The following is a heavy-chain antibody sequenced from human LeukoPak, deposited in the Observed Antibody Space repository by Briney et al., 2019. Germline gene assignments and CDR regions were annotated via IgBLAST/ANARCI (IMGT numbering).Heavy chain of an antibody. V-gene: IGHV4-39*07. CDR3: ARGPDRIKLYGNYFDY. D-gene: IGHD3-16*02. J-gene: IGHJ4*02. CDR2: INHSGST. Sequence: PSETLSLTCTVSGGSISSSSYYWGWIRQPPGTGLEWIGEINHSGSTNYNPSLKSRVTISVDTSKNQFSLKLSSVTAADTAVYYCARGPDRIKLYGNYFDYWGQGTLVTVSS. CDR1: GGSISSSSYY.